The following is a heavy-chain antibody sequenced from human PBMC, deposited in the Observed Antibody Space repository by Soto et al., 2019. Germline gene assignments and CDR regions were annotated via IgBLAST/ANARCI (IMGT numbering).Heavy chain of an antibody. V-gene: IGHV3-23*01. Sequence: GGSLRLSCAASGFTFSSYAMSWVRQAPGQGLEWVSAISGSGGSTYYADSVKGRFTISRDNSKNTLYLQMNSLRAEDTAVYYCAKAAGSSVYYGMDVWGQGTTVTVSS. D-gene: IGHD6-6*01. CDR1: GFTFSSYA. CDR3: AKAAGSSVYYGMDV. CDR2: ISGSGGST. J-gene: IGHJ6*02.